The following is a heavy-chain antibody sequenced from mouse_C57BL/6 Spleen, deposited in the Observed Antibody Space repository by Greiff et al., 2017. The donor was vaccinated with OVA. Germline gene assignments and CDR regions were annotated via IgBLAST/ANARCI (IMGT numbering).Heavy chain of an antibody. CDR3: TRDGGNSPFAY. CDR1: GFTFSSYA. CDR2: ISSGGDYI. D-gene: IGHD2-1*01. Sequence: EVKLMESGEGLVKPGGSPKLSCAASGFTFSSYAMSWVRQTPEKRLEWVAYISSGGDYIYYADTVKGRFTISRDNARNTLYLQMSSLKSEDTAMYYCTRDGGNSPFAYWGQGTLVTVSA. J-gene: IGHJ3*01. V-gene: IGHV5-9-1*02.